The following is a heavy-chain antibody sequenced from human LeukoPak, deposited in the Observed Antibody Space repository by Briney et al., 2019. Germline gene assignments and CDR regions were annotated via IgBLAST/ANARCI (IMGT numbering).Heavy chain of an antibody. Sequence: PGRSLRLSCAASGFTFSSYGMHWVRQAPGKGLEWVALISYDGSNKYYVDSVKGRFTISRDNSKNTLYLQMNSLRAEDTAVYYCAKDRQRFIVGASGGLAGFDYWGLGTLVTVSS. V-gene: IGHV3-30*18. D-gene: IGHD1-26*01. CDR1: GFTFSSYG. CDR3: AKDRQRFIVGASGGLAGFDY. J-gene: IGHJ4*02. CDR2: ISYDGSNK.